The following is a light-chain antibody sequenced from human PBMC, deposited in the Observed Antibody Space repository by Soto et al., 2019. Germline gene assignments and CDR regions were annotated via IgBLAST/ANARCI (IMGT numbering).Light chain of an antibody. V-gene: IGKV3-15*01. J-gene: IGKJ4*01. CDR3: QPYNNWPLT. CDR2: GAS. Sequence: EIVMTQSPATLSVSPGERATLSCRASQSVSSNLAWYQQKPGQAPRLLIYGASTRATGIPARFSGSGSGTEFTLPISRLQVEDFAVYFCQPYNNWPLTFGGGTKVEIK. CDR1: QSVSSN.